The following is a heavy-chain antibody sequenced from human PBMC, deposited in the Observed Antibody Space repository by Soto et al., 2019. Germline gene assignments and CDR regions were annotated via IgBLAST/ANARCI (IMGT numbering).Heavy chain of an antibody. CDR2: ISGSRGEK. J-gene: IGHJ4*02. V-gene: IGHV3-23*01. CDR1: GFAFSTFP. Sequence: EVQLLESGGGLVQPGGSLRLSCAASGFAFSTFPMNWVRQPPGKGLEWVSTISGSRGEKYYAASVKGRFTISRDNSKNTLYLQMNSLRAEDTAVYYCAKDPLEPWGGAYFDYWGQGTLVTVSS. CDR3: AKDPLEPWGGAYFDY. D-gene: IGHD2-21*01.